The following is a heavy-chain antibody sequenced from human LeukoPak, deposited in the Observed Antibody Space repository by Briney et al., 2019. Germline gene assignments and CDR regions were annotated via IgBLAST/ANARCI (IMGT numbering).Heavy chain of an antibody. D-gene: IGHD2-2*01. V-gene: IGHV3-74*01. CDR1: GFTFGNYW. CDR3: AREQEDCTGTTCYRAFDV. Sequence: GGSLRLSCAASGFTFGNYWINWVRQAPGKGLVWVSRVHSDGSITNYADSVKGRFSISRDSAKNTLYLQVSSLSSEDTAVYYCAREQEDCTGTTCYRAFDVWGQGQWSPSL. J-gene: IGHJ3*01. CDR2: VHSDGSIT.